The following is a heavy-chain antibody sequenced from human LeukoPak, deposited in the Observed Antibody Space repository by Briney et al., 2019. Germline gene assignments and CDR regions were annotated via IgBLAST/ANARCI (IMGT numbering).Heavy chain of an antibody. CDR3: ARDRGSDLSHYGGNANDAFDI. D-gene: IGHD4-23*01. V-gene: IGHV1-3*01. J-gene: IGHJ3*02. CDR1: GYTFTSYA. CDR2: INAGNGNT. Sequence: GASVKVSCKASGYTFTSYAMHWVRQAPGQRLEWMGWINAGNGNTKYSQKFQGRVTITRDTSASTAYMELSSLRSEDTAVYYCARDRGSDLSHYGGNANDAFDIWGQGTMVTVSS.